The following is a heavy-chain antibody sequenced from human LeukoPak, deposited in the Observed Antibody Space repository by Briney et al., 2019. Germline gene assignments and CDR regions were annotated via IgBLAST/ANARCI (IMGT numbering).Heavy chain of an antibody. D-gene: IGHD3-10*01. J-gene: IGHJ4*02. CDR3: ARQSRWFGELSQLDY. CDR1: GYSFTSYW. V-gene: IGHV5-51*01. Sequence: GASLQISCKGSGYSFTSYWIGWVRQMPGKGLEWMGIIYPGDSDTRYSPSFQGQVTISADKSISTAYLQWSSLKASDTAMYYCARQSRWFGELSQLDYWGQGTLVTVSS. CDR2: IYPGDSDT.